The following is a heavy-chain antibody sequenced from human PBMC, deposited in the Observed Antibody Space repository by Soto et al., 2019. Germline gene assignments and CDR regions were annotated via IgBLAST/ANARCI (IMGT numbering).Heavy chain of an antibody. CDR3: ARDVYSNHVY. D-gene: IGHD4-4*01. V-gene: IGHV4-31*03. Sequence: QVQLQESGPGLVKPSQTLSLTCTVSGASISSGSYYWSWIRQLPGKGLEWIGYISNSGSTYYNPSLKSRVTISVDTSKNQFSLRVSSVTAADTAVYYCARDVYSNHVYWGQGTLVTVSS. J-gene: IGHJ4*02. CDR1: GASISSGSYY. CDR2: ISNSGST.